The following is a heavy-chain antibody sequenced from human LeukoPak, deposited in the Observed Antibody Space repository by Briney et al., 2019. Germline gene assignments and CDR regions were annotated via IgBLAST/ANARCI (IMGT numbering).Heavy chain of an antibody. V-gene: IGHV4-4*07. CDR1: GGSISSYY. J-gene: IGHJ1*01. CDR3: ARGTFDYYDSSGYLEYFQH. D-gene: IGHD3-22*01. Sequence: SETLSLTCTVSGGSISSYYWSWIRQPAGKGLEWIGRIYTSGSTNYNPSLKSRVTMSVDTSKNQFSLKLSSVTAADTAVYYSARGTFDYYDSSGYLEYFQHWGQGTLVTVSS. CDR2: IYTSGST.